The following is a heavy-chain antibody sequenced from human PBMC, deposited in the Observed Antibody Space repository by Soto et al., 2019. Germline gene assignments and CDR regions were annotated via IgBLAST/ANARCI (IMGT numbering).Heavy chain of an antibody. CDR1: GGSISSGNSYA. V-gene: IGHV4-30-2*01. Sequence: QLQLQESGSGLVKPSQTLSLTCAVSGGSISSGNSYAWSWIRQPPGKGLEWIGSISHTGSTSYNPPLKGRVTMSVDKAKNQFYLKLSSVTAADMAVYYCARAVAPYLGTWFDPWGQGSLVIVSS. CDR3: ARAVAPYLGTWFDP. D-gene: IGHD3-16*01. CDR2: ISHTGST. J-gene: IGHJ5*02.